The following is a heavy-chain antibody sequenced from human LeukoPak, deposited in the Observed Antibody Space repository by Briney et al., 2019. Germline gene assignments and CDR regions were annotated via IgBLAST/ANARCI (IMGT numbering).Heavy chain of an antibody. CDR2: IYSGGGT. Sequence: GGSLRLSCAASGFSVSGSYMSWVRQAPGEGLEWVSVIYSGGGTFYADSVKGRFTISRDNSKNILFLQMKSLTAGDTAVYYCARAGGLRIAVAPIDYWGQGTLVTVSS. CDR1: GFSVSGSY. V-gene: IGHV3-53*01. D-gene: IGHD6-19*01. CDR3: ARAGGLRIAVAPIDY. J-gene: IGHJ4*02.